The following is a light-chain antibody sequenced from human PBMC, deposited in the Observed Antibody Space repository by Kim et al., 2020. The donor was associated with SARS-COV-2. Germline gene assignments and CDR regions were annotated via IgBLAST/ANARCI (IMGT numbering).Light chain of an antibody. J-gene: IGLJ1*01. CDR3: NSRDSSGNHV. CDR1: SLSSYY. V-gene: IGLV3-19*01. CDR2: GKN. Sequence: VALGKTVRIKCQGDSLSSYYASWYQQKPGQAPVLVIYGKNNRPSGIPDRFSGSSSGNTASLTITGAQAEDEADYYCNSRDSSGNHVFGTGTQLTVL.